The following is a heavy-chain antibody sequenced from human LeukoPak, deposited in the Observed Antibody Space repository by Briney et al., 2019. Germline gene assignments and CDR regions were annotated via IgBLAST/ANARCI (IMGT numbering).Heavy chain of an antibody. V-gene: IGHV4-34*01. CDR3: ARGSSFDGYCSAGACHAGYYDS. CDR2: INHRGSS. J-gene: IGHJ4*02. CDR1: GESFSAYF. Sequence: SETLSLTCAVYGESFSAYFWNWIRQAPGKPLEYIGEINHRGSSHYNPSLKTRVTLSVDTSKNQFSLKLTSVTAADTAVYFCARGSSFDGYCSAGACHAGYYDSWGQGTPVTVSS. D-gene: IGHD2-15*01.